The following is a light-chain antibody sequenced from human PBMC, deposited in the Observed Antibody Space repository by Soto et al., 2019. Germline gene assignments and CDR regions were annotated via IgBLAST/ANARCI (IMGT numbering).Light chain of an antibody. CDR1: QNIHSW. CDR3: QQYHGIWT. J-gene: IGKJ1*01. CDR2: KAS. V-gene: IGKV1-5*03. Sequence: DIQMTQSPSTLSASVGDTVTITCRARQNIHSWLAWYQEKPGKAPKLLIYKASTLESGVPSRFSGSGSGTEFTLTVSGLQPDDLVTYHCQQYHGIWTFGQGTKVEIK.